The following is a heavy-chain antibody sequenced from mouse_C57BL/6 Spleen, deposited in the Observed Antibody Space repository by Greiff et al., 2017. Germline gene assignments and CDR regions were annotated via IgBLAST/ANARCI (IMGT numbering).Heavy chain of an antibody. Sequence: EVKLVESGEGLVKPGGSLKLSCAASGFTFSSYAMSWVRQTPEKRLEWVAYISSGGDYIYYADTVKGRFTISRDNARNTLYLQRSSLKSEDTAMYYCTRERRYDYDADWFAYWGQGTLVTVSA. CDR1: GFTFSSYA. CDR2: ISSGGDYI. V-gene: IGHV5-9-1*02. CDR3: TRERRYDYDADWFAY. J-gene: IGHJ3*01. D-gene: IGHD2-4*01.